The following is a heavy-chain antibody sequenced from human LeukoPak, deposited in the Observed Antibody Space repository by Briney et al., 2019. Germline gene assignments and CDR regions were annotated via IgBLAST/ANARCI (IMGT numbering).Heavy chain of an antibody. CDR3: ARSTSWYHKFDY. D-gene: IGHD6-19*01. V-gene: IGHV3-7*04. CDR2: IKQDGSER. Sequence: GGSLRLSCAASGFTVSRYWMSWVRQAPGKGLEWVASIKQDGSERYYVDSVKGRFTISSDNAKNSVYVQMNSLRAEDTAVFYCARSTSWYHKFDYWGQGTLVTVSS. CDR1: GFTVSRYW. J-gene: IGHJ4*02.